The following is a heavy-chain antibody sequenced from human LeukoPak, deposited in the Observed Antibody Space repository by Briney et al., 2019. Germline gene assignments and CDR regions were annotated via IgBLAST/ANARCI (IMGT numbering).Heavy chain of an antibody. D-gene: IGHD3-10*01. CDR3: AHSLGATMVRGVSNHIGFDP. Sequence: SGPTLVNPTQTLTLTCTFSGFSLSTSGVGVGWIRQPPGKALEWLALIYWNDDKRYSPSLKSRLTITKDTSKNQVVLTMTNMDPVDTATYYCAHSLGATMVRGVSNHIGFDPWGQGTLVTVSS. V-gene: IGHV2-5*01. CDR2: IYWNDDK. CDR1: GFSLSTSGVG. J-gene: IGHJ5*02.